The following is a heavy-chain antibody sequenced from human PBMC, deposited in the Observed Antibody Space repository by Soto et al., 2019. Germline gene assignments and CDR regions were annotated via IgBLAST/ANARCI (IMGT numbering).Heavy chain of an antibody. Sequence: PGGSLRLSCAASGFPFSIYSMNWVRQAPGKGLEWSSYITSDTNTIKYADSVKGRFTISRDNAKNSLYLQMNSLRDEDTAVYYCARESRFLEWLSLNWFDPWGQGTLVTVSS. J-gene: IGHJ5*02. D-gene: IGHD3-3*01. CDR1: GFPFSIYS. V-gene: IGHV3-48*02. CDR3: ARESRFLEWLSLNWFDP. CDR2: ITSDTNTI.